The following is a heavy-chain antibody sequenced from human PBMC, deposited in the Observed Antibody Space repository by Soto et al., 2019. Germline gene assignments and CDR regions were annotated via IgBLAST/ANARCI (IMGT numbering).Heavy chain of an antibody. CDR2: INAYIGNT. Sequence: QIQLVQSGAEVKKPGASVKVSCKASGYTFTNYGISWVRQAPGQGLEWMGWINAYIGNTNYAQKLQGRVTMTTDTSTNTAYMELRSLRSDDTAVYYCARMGLRGAYDWFDPWGQGTLVTVSS. D-gene: IGHD1-26*01. J-gene: IGHJ5*02. V-gene: IGHV1-18*01. CDR1: GYTFTNYG. CDR3: ARMGLRGAYDWFDP.